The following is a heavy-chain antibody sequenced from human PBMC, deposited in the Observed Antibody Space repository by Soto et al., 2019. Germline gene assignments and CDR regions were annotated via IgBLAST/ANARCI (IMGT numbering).Heavy chain of an antibody. CDR3: AKERGVLDAFDI. CDR1: GFTSSTFV. J-gene: IGHJ3*02. V-gene: IGHV3-30*18. D-gene: IGHD3-10*01. Sequence: QVQLVESGGGVVQPGRSLRLSCAASGFTSSTFVIHWVRQAPGKGLEWLAVISSDGNNKYYADSVKGRFTISRDNSKNTLYLQVNSLRAEDTAVYFCAKERGVLDAFDIWGQGTMVTVSS. CDR2: ISSDGNNK.